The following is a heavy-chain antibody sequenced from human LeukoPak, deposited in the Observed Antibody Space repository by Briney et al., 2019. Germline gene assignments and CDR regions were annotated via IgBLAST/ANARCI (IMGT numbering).Heavy chain of an antibody. CDR1: GFIFSSYG. V-gene: IGHV3-30*02. CDR3: ARDWGYQPFDY. CDR2: IRHDGSNK. Sequence: GGSLRLSCAASGFIFSSYGMHWVRQAPGKGLEWVAFIRHDGSNKYYADSVKGRFTISRDNAKNSLYLQMNSLRAEDTAVYYCARDWGYQPFDYWGQGTLVTVSS. J-gene: IGHJ4*02. D-gene: IGHD3-16*01.